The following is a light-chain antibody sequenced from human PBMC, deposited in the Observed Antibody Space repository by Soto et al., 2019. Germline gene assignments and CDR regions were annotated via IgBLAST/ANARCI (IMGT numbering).Light chain of an antibody. CDR1: QSIASF. Sequence: DIQMTQSPSSLSASIGDTVTITCRASQSIASFLNWLQLKPGKAPKLLISDTSTLQSGVPSRFSGGGSGTEFTHTIRSFQPEDSALYFCQQNYSPPLPSAAGPRVEIK. CDR2: DTS. V-gene: IGKV1-39*01. J-gene: IGKJ4*01. CDR3: QQNYSPPLP.